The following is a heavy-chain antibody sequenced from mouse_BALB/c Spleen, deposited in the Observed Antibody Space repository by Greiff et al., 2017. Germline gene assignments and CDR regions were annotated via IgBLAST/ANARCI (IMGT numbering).Heavy chain of an antibody. J-gene: IGHJ2*01. CDR3: ARKGYGSSSNYFDY. CDR2: IDPANGNT. D-gene: IGHD1-1*01. V-gene: IGHV14-3*02. Sequence: EVKLMESGAELVKPGASVKLSCTASGFNIKDTYMHWVKQRPEQGLEWIGRIDPANGNTKYDPKFQGKATITADTSSNTASLQLSSLTSEDTAVYYCARKGYGSSSNYFDYWGQGTTLTVSS. CDR1: GFNIKDTY.